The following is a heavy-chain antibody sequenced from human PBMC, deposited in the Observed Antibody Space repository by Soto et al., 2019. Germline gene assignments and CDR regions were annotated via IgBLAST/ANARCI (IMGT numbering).Heavy chain of an antibody. V-gene: IGHV1-69*01. J-gene: IGHJ6*02. CDR3: ASGEIVVVPAATYYYGMDV. CDR1: GGHLSSYA. Sequence: QVQLGQSGAEVKKPGSSVEVFCKAFGGHLSSYAISWGGQGPGQGLGWIGGIIPIFGTANYAQKFQGRVTITADESTSTAYMELSSLRSEDTAVYYCASGEIVVVPAATYYYGMDVWGQGTTVTVSS. CDR2: IIPIFGTA. D-gene: IGHD2-2*01.